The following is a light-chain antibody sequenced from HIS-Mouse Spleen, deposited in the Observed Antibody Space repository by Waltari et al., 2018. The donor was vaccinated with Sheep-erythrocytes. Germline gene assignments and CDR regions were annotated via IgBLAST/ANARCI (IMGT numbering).Light chain of an antibody. V-gene: IGKV1-9*01. CDR1: QGISSY. Sequence: DIQLTQSPSFLSASVGARVTITCRSSQGISSYLAWYQQKPGKAPKLLIYAASTLQSGVPSRFSGSGSGTEVTLTISSLQPEDFATYYCQQLNSDPCTFGQGTKLEIK. CDR2: AAS. CDR3: QQLNSDPCT. J-gene: IGKJ2*02.